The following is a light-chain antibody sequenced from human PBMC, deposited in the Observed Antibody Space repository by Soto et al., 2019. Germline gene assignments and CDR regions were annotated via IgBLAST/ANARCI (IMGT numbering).Light chain of an antibody. Sequence: QTVVTQPPSASGTPGQRVTISCSGSSSNIGSNYVYWYQQLPGTAPKVLIYRNNQRPSGVPDRFSGSKSGTSASLAISGLRSEDEADYYCAAWDGSLSGVVFGGGTQLTVL. J-gene: IGLJ2*01. V-gene: IGLV1-47*01. CDR1: SSNIGSNY. CDR3: AAWDGSLSGVV. CDR2: RNN.